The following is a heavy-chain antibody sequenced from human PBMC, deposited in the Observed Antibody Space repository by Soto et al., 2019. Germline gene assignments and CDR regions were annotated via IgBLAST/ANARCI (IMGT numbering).Heavy chain of an antibody. V-gene: IGHV4-59*01. CDR3: ARGGLFYYYGMDV. Sequence: PSETLSLTCTVSGGSISSYYWSWIRQPPGKGLEWIGYIYYSGSTNYNPSLKSRVTISVDTSKNQFSLKLSSVTAADTAVYYCARGGLFYYYGMDVWGQGTTVTVS. D-gene: IGHD2-21*01. CDR2: IYYSGST. CDR1: GGSISSYY. J-gene: IGHJ6*02.